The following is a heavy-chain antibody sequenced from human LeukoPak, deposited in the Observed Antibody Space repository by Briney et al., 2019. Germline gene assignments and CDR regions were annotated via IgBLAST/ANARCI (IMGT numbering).Heavy chain of an antibody. CDR2: INHSGST. V-gene: IGHV4-34*01. CDR3: ARGNPSPSSIADTVVVPAAIVGSYFDY. D-gene: IGHD2-2*02. Sequence: PSETLSLTCAVYGGSFSGYYWSWIRQPPGKGLEWIGEINHSGSTNYNPSLKSRVTISVDTSKNQFSLKLSSVTAADTAVYYCARGNPSPSSIADTVVVPAAIVGSYFDYWGQGTLVTVSS. J-gene: IGHJ4*02. CDR1: GGSFSGYY.